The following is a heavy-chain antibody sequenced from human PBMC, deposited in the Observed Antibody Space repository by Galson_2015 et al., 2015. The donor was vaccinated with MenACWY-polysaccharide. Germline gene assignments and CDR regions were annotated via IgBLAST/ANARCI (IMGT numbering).Heavy chain of an antibody. CDR1: GFTFSDFG. V-gene: IGHV3-30*18. Sequence: SLRLSCAASGFTFSDFGMHWVRQAPGKGLEWVAVIWYDGGKKYYADSVKGRFTISRDNSKNTLYLEMNSLRAEDTAVYYCAKVRMAARPYWFDPWGQGTLVTVSS. CDR2: IWYDGGKK. CDR3: AKVRMAARPYWFDP. D-gene: IGHD6-6*01. J-gene: IGHJ5*02.